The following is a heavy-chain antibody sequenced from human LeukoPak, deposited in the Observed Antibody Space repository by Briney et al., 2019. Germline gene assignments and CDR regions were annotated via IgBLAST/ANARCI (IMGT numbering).Heavy chain of an antibody. CDR2: VIPIFGTV. V-gene: IGHV1-69*05. CDR1: GGTFSSYA. J-gene: IGHJ5*02. D-gene: IGHD6-13*01. CDR3: ASEKHSSSWYNWFDP. Sequence: GASVKVSCKASGGTFSSYAISWVRQAPGQGLEWMGGVIPIFGTVNYAQKPQGRVTMTTDTSTSTAYMELRSLRSDDTAVYYCASEKHSSSWYNWFDPWGQGTLVTVSS.